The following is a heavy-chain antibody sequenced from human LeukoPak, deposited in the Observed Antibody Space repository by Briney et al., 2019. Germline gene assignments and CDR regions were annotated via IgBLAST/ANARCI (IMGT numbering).Heavy chain of an antibody. D-gene: IGHD5-24*01. CDR3: ARDLFSGAEMATLDY. Sequence: GGSLRLSCAASGFVFSTYAIHWVCHVPGKGLEYVSGINGNGDYTDYANSVKGRFTISRDNFKNTVYLQMGSLRAEDMAVYYCARDLFSGAEMATLDYWGQGTLVTVSS. CDR2: INGNGDYT. J-gene: IGHJ4*02. V-gene: IGHV3-64*01. CDR1: GFVFSTYA.